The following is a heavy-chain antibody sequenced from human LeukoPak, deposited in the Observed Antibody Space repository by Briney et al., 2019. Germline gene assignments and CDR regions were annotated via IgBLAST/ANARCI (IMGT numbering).Heavy chain of an antibody. J-gene: IGHJ5*02. CDR3: ARDQEITPASYYGPGSKYFRWFDP. CDR2: IYYSGST. D-gene: IGHD3-22*01. CDR1: GGSLSSGSYC. Sequence: PSETLSLTRTVSGGSLSSGSYCWSWIRQPPGKGLEWIGYIYYSGSTNYNPSLQSRVTISVGTSKNQLSLRLSSVTAADTAVYYCARDQEITPASYYGPGSKYFRWFDPWGQGTLVTVSS. V-gene: IGHV4-61*01.